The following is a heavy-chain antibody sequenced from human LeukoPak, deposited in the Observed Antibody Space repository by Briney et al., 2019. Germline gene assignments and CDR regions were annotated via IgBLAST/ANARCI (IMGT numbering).Heavy chain of an antibody. CDR2: INANSGGT. CDR1: GYTFPDYF. D-gene: IGHD1-26*01. J-gene: IGHJ4*02. Sequence: ASVKVSCKTSGYTFPDYFIHWVRQAPGQGLEWMGRINANSGGTEYEQKFQGRVTMTRDTSISTAYVEVNWLISDDTAIYYCARDVSSTSNWEFDYWGQGTLVTVS. CDR3: ARDVSSTSNWEFDY. V-gene: IGHV1-2*06.